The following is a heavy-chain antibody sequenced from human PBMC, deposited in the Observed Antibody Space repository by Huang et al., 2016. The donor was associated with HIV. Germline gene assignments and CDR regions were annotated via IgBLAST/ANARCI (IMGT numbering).Heavy chain of an antibody. D-gene: IGHD3-22*01. CDR1: GFRFSRYS. V-gene: IGHV3-21*05. J-gene: IGHJ3*02. Sequence: EVQLVESGGGLVKPGGSVGLSCDATGFRFSRYSMNWVRQAPGKVLEWVAYITAGSRCMNYADSLKGRCTVSRDNGKNSLYLQIDNLRAEDTAIYYCARLGYHNDGRGFSNAFDIWGPGTVVTVFS. CDR2: ITAGSRCM. CDR3: ARLGYHNDGRGFSNAFDI.